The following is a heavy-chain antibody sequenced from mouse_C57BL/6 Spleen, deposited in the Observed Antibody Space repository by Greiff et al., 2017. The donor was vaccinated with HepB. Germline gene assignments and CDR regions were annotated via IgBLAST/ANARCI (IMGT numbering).Heavy chain of an antibody. CDR2: ISNGGGST. J-gene: IGHJ1*03. CDR1: GFTFSDYY. V-gene: IGHV5-12*01. D-gene: IGHD1-1*01. Sequence: EVQLVESGGGLVQPGGSLKLSCAASGFTFSDYYMYWVRQTPEQRLEWVAYISNGGGSTYYPDTVKGRFTISRDNANNTLYLQMSRLKSEDTAMYYCARHYYGSSWYFDVWGTGTTVTVSS. CDR3: ARHYYGSSWYFDV.